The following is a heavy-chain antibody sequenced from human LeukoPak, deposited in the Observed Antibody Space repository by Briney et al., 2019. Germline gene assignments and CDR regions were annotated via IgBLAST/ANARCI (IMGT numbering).Heavy chain of an antibody. D-gene: IGHD1-26*01. CDR2: INHSGST. CDR3: ASVLDPVGATQSDAFDI. CDR1: GGSFSGYY. J-gene: IGHJ3*02. Sequence: PSETLSLTCAVYGGSFSGYYWSWIRRPPGKGLEWIGEINHSGSTNYNPSLKSRVTISVDTSKNQFSLKLSSVTAADTAVYYCASVLDPVGATQSDAFDIWGQGTMVTVSS. V-gene: IGHV4-34*01.